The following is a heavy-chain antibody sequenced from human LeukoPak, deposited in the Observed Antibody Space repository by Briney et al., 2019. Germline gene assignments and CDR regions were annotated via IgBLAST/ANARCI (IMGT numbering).Heavy chain of an antibody. CDR2: INHSGST. D-gene: IGHD2-2*01. J-gene: IGHJ6*02. CDR3: ARGVCSSTSCYGDHYYGMDV. V-gene: IGHV4-34*01. CDR1: GGSFSGYY. Sequence: SETLSLTCAVYGGSFSGYYWSWIRQPPGKGLEWIGEINHSGSTNYNPSLKSRVTISVDTSKNRFSLKLSSVTAADTAVYYCARGVCSSTSCYGDHYYGMDVWGQGTTVTVSS.